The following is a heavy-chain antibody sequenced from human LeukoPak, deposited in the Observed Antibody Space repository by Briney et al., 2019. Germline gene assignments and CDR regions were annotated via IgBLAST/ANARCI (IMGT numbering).Heavy chain of an antibody. J-gene: IGHJ4*02. CDR2: IYYSGST. D-gene: IGHD3-3*01. CDR3: ARHKRFGVVILYYFDY. CDR1: GGSISSSSYY. V-gene: IGHV4-39*01. Sequence: SETLSLTCTVSGGSISSSSYYWGWMRQPPGKGLEWIGSIYYSGSTYYNPSLKSRVTISVDTSKNQFSLKLSSVPAADTAVYYCARHKRFGVVILYYFDYWGQGTLVTVSS.